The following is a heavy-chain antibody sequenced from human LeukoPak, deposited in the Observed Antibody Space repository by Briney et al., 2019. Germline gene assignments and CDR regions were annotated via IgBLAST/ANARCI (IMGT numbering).Heavy chain of an antibody. CDR1: GYTFTSYG. V-gene: IGHV1-18*04. D-gene: IGHD3-9*01. CDR3: ARADYDILTGYYNADDY. Sequence: ASVKVSKASGYTFTSYGISWVRQAPGQGLEWMGWISAYNGNTNYAQKLQGRVTMTTDTSTSTAYMELRSLRSDDTAVYYCARADYDILTGYYNADDYWGQGTLVTVSS. CDR2: ISAYNGNT. J-gene: IGHJ4*02.